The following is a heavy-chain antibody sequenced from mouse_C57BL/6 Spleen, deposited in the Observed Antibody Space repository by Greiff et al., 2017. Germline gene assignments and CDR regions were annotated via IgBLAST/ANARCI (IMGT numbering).Heavy chain of an antibody. V-gene: IGHV1-59*01. CDR3: ARGVYYPIYYAMDY. J-gene: IGHJ4*01. CDR2: IDPSDSYT. Sequence: HVQLQQPGAELVRPGTSVKLSCKASGYTFTSYWMHWVKQRPGQGLEWIGVIDPSDSYTNYNQKFKGKATLTVDTSSSTAYMQLSSLTSEDSAVYYCARGVYYPIYYAMDYWGQGTSVTVSS. CDR1: GYTFTSYW. D-gene: IGHD2-1*01.